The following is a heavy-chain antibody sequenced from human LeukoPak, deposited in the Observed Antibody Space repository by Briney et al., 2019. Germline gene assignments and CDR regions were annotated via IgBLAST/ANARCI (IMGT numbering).Heavy chain of an antibody. D-gene: IGHD3-3*01. CDR1: GVTFRSYG. V-gene: IGHV3-30*03. Sequence: GGSLRLSCAVSGVTFRSYGMHWVRQAPGKGLEWVALISSDGNDKLYGDSVRGRFTISRDDSKSTLYLQMNSLRAEDTAVYYCARVAAIFGVGIYMDVWGKGTTVTVSS. CDR3: ARVAAIFGVGIYMDV. J-gene: IGHJ6*03. CDR2: ISSDGNDK.